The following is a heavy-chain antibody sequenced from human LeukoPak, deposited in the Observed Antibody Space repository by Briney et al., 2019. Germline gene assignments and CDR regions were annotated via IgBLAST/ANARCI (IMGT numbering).Heavy chain of an antibody. CDR2: IRKDGNDE. V-gene: IGHV3-30*02. Sequence: AGGSLRLSCAASGFTFNAYAIHWVRQAPGKGLEWVAFIRKDGNDENYADSVKGRFTISRDNSKNTLYLQMNSLRAEDTAVYYCARGIDPTPNHVFDVWGPGTMVTVSS. J-gene: IGHJ3*01. D-gene: IGHD2-21*01. CDR1: GFTFNAYA. CDR3: ARGIDPTPNHVFDV.